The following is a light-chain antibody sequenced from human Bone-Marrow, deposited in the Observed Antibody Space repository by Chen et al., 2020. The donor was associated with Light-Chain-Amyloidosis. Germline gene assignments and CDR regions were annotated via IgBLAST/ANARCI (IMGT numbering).Light chain of an antibody. J-gene: IGLJ3*02. CDR1: RSNIGNTV. V-gene: IGLV1-44*01. CDR2: KNN. CDR3: AAWDESLNGHWV. Sequence: RGNITCSGSRSNIGNTVVNWYQQFPGTAPKLLIYKNNQRPSGVPDRLSGSKSGTSASLAISGLQSEDEADYYCAAWDESLNGHWVFGGGTKLTVL.